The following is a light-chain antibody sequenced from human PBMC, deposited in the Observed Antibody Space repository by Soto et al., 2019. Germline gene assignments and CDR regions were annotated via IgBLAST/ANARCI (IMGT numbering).Light chain of an antibody. CDR1: SSVVGAYTY. CDR3: SSYTTSNTLV. V-gene: IGLV2-14*01. Sequence: QSALTQPASVSGSPGQSITISCTGTSSVVGAYTYVSWYQQHPGKAPKLMIFEVSDRPSGLSNRCSGSKSSNTASLTISGLQAEDEADYYCSSYTTSNTLVFGGGTKLTVL. CDR2: EVS. J-gene: IGLJ2*01.